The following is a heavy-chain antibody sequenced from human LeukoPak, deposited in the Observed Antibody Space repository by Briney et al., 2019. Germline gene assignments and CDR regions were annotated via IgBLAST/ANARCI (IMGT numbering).Heavy chain of an antibody. V-gene: IGHV3-33*06. Sequence: PGGSLRLSCAASGFILSSYGMHWVRQAPGKGLEWVAVVWHDGSNENYADSVKGRFIISRDSSKNTLYLQMNSLRAEDTAVYYCAKDYITMVRGVIITTEPYYYYGMDVWGQGTTVTVSS. CDR1: GFILSSYG. J-gene: IGHJ6*02. CDR2: VWHDGSNE. D-gene: IGHD3-10*01. CDR3: AKDYITMVRGVIITTEPYYYYGMDV.